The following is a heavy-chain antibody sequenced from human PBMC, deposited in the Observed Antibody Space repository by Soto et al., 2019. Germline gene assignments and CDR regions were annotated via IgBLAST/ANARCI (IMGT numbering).Heavy chain of an antibody. V-gene: IGHV1-69*02. CDR1: GGTFSRYT. Sequence: QVQLVQSGAEVKKPGSSVKVSCKASGGTFSRYTFTWVRQAPGQGLEWRGRIIPILDIPNYAQNFQGRVTITAEKSTSTAYMQLSSLTSDDTAVDYCASHFTGVLVLGASPPGGDNYGWDVWGQGTPVTVSS. J-gene: IGHJ6*02. CDR2: IIPILDIP. CDR3: ASHFTGVLVLGASPPGGDNYGWDV. D-gene: IGHD2-15*01.